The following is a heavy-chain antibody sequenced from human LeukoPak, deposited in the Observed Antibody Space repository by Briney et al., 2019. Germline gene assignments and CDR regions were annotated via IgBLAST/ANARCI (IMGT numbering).Heavy chain of an antibody. V-gene: IGHV3-30-3*01. J-gene: IGHJ4*02. CDR1: GFTFSSYA. D-gene: IGHD4-17*01. CDR2: ISYDGSNK. Sequence: GGSLRLSCAASGFTFSSYAMHWVRQAPSKGLEWVAVISYDGSNKYYADSVKGRFTISRDNSKNTLYLQMNSLRAEDTAVYYCARPPSYTTVTTFVRYHFDYWGQGTLVTVSS. CDR3: ARPPSYTTVTTFVRYHFDY.